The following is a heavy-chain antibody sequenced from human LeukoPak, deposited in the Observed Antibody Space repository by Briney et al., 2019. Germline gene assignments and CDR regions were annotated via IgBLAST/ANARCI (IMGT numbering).Heavy chain of an antibody. Sequence: GASMKVSCKASGYTFTGYYMHWVRQAPGQGLEWMGWINPNSGYTEYVQKFRGRVTMTRDTSISTAYMELSSLRSEGTAVYYCARDGSSAHNNWFDPWGQGTLVTVSS. CDR1: GYTFTGYY. V-gene: IGHV1-2*02. CDR3: ARDGSSAHNNWFDP. D-gene: IGHD6-13*01. J-gene: IGHJ5*02. CDR2: INPNSGYT.